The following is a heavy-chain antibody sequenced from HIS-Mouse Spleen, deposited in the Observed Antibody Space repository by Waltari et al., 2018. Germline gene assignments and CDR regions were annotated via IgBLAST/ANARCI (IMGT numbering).Heavy chain of an antibody. Sequence: EVQLVESGGGLVQPGGSLRLSCSAYVLTVSSNYMSWVRQAPGKGLEWVSVIYSGGSTYYADSVKGRFTISRDNSKNTLYLQMNSLRAEDTAVYYCARDIKAAACWGQGTLVTVSS. CDR3: ARDIKAAAC. CDR1: VLTVSSNY. D-gene: IGHD6-13*01. J-gene: IGHJ4*02. V-gene: IGHV3-66*01. CDR2: IYSGGST.